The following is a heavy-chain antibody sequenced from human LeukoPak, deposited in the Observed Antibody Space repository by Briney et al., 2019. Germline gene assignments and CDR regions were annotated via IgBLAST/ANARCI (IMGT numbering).Heavy chain of an antibody. CDR1: GGSFSGYY. Sequence: SETLSLTCAVYGGSFSGYYWSWIRQPPGKGLEWIGEINHSGSTNYNPSLKSRVTISVDTSKNQFSLKLSSVTAADTAVYYCARGGIYSSSSFGWFDPWSQGTLVTVSS. CDR3: ARGGIYSSSSFGWFDP. D-gene: IGHD6-6*01. V-gene: IGHV4-34*01. J-gene: IGHJ5*02. CDR2: INHSGST.